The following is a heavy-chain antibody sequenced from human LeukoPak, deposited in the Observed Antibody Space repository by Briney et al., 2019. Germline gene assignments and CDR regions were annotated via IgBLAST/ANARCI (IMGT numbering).Heavy chain of an antibody. J-gene: IGHJ3*02. CDR3: VRVGGSPLGALDI. Sequence: SETLSLTCIVSGGSIRSYDWSWIRQPPGKGLEWIGYISYTGSTNYNPSLKSRVTMSGDTPKNQFSLKLISVTAADTAVYYCVRVGGSPLGALDIWGQGTRVTVSS. V-gene: IGHV4-59*01. CDR2: ISYTGST. CDR1: GGSIRSYD. D-gene: IGHD1-14*01.